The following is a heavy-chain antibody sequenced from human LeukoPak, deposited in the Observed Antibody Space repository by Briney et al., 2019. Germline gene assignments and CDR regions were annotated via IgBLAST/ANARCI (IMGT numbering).Heavy chain of an antibody. CDR2: ISDDGSKK. D-gene: IGHD4-23*01. J-gene: IGHJ4*02. Sequence: GGSLRLSCAASGFTFSGYGMYWVRQAPGKGLEWVALISDDGSKKSYADSVKGRFTISRDSSKNTLYLQMNSLRAEDTAVYYCAKDRPTVVTRRHYFDYWGQGILVTVSS. CDR3: AKDRPTVVTRRHYFDY. CDR1: GFTFSGYG. V-gene: IGHV3-30*18.